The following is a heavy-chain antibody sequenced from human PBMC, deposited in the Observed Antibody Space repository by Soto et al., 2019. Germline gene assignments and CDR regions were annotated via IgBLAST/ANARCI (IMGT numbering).Heavy chain of an antibody. Sequence: GGSLRLSCAASGFTFSSYGMHWVRQAPGKGLEWVAVIWYDGSNKYYADSVKGRFTISRDNSKNTLYLQMNSLRAEDTAVYYCARAGRGYSYGYFGDYYYGMDVWGQGTTVTVSS. CDR1: GFTFSSYG. CDR3: ARAGRGYSYGYFGDYYYGMDV. J-gene: IGHJ6*02. D-gene: IGHD5-18*01. V-gene: IGHV3-33*01. CDR2: IWYDGSNK.